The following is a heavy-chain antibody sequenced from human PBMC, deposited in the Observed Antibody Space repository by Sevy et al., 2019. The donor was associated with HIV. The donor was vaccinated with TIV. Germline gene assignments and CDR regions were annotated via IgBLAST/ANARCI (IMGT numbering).Heavy chain of an antibody. CDR2: ISYAGLCM. J-gene: IGHJ4*02. Sequence: GGSLRLSCAASGFIFSSYGMHWVRQAPGKGLEWVTIISYAGLCMYKTDSVKGRFTISRDNSENILYLQMNGLRTDDTAVDYCVQGGVTWELLDYWGQGTLVTVSS. V-gene: IGHV3-30*18. D-gene: IGHD1-26*01. CDR3: VQGGVTWELLDY. CDR1: GFIFSSYG.